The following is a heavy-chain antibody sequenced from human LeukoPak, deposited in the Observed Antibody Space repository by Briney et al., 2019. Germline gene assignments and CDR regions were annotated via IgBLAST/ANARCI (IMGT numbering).Heavy chain of an antibody. CDR2: IYSVAST. V-gene: IGHV3-53*01. J-gene: IGHJ1*01. D-gene: IGHD6-19*01. CDR3: TRPHSRGREILN. Sequence: GRSLRLSCAASGFGVTNNYRSWVRQAPGKGLEFVSLIYSVASTNYADSVKGRFTISRDDSKNTVFLQMNSLGPEDTAIYFCTRPHSRGREILNWGQGALVTASS. CDR1: GFGVTNNY.